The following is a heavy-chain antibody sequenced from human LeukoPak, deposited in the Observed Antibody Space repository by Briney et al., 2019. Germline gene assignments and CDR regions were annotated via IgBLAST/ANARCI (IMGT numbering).Heavy chain of an antibody. CDR2: TYYRSKWYN. Sequence: SHTLSLTCAISGDSVSTNNVAWNWIRQSPSRGLEWLGSTYYRSKWYNDYAVSVKSRITINPDTSKNQFSLQLNSVTPDDTAIYYCAREDLGAAYFDFWGQGTLVTVSS. CDR1: GDSVSTNNVA. CDR3: AREDLGAAYFDF. V-gene: IGHV6-1*01. J-gene: IGHJ4*02. D-gene: IGHD3-16*01.